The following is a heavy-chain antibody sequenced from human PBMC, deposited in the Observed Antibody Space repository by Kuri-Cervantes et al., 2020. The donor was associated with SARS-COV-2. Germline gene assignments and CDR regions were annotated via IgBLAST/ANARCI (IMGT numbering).Heavy chain of an antibody. J-gene: IGHJ4*02. Sequence: SQTLSLTCAVYGGSFSDYSWSWIRQPPGKGLEWSGEINLSGRSNYNPSLKSRVTISVDTSKNQFCLKLTSVTAADTAVYYCARGKAEITMIEVVITSGSYYFDYWGQGSLVTVSS. D-gene: IGHD3-22*01. CDR1: GGSFSDYS. CDR3: ARGKAEITMIEVVITSGSYYFDY. CDR2: INLSGRS. V-gene: IGHV4-34*01.